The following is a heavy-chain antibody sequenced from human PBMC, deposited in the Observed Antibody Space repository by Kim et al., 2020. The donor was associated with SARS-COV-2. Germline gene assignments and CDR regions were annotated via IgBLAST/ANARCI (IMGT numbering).Heavy chain of an antibody. V-gene: IGHV6-1*01. CDR2: TYYRSKWYN. CDR1: GDSVSSNSAA. D-gene: IGHD6-13*01. CDR3: ARVYSSSWYGLGYFDY. J-gene: IGHJ4*02. Sequence: SQTLSLTCAISGDSVSSNSAAWNWIRQSPSRGLEWLGRTYYRSKWYNDYAVSVKSRITINPDTSKNQFSLQLNSVTPEDTAVYYCARVYSSSWYGLGYFDYWGQGPLVTVSS.